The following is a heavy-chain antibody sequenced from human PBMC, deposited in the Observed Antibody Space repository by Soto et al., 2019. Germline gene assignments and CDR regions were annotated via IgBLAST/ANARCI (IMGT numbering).Heavy chain of an antibody. J-gene: IGHJ5*02. D-gene: IGHD6-13*01. CDR3: ARTRSSSWYRMYSWFDP. CDR2: INHSGST. CDR1: GGSFSGYY. Sequence: SETLSLTCAVYGGSFSGYYWCWIRQPPGKGLEWIGEINHSGSTNYNPSLKSRVTISVDTSKNQFSLKLSSVTAADTAVYYCARTRSSSWYRMYSWFDPWGQGTLVTVSS. V-gene: IGHV4-34*01.